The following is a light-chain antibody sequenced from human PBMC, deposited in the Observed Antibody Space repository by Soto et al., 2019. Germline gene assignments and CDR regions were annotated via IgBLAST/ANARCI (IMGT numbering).Light chain of an antibody. CDR3: SSYAGSNNFVV. J-gene: IGLJ2*01. CDR2: EVT. Sequence: QAVVTQPPSASGSPGQSVTISCTGTSSDVGGYNYVSWYQQHPGKAPKLMIYEVTKRPSGVPDRFSGSKSGNTATLIVSGLQAEDEADYYCSSYAGSNNFVVFGGGTKLTVL. CDR1: SSDVGGYNY. V-gene: IGLV2-8*01.